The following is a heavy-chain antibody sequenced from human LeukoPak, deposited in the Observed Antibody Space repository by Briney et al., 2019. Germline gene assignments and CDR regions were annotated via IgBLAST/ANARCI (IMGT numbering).Heavy chain of an antibody. CDR3: ARDAVRGNWFDP. V-gene: IGHV3-21*01. Sequence: PGGSLRLSCAASGFTFSSYSMNWVRQAPGKGLEWVSSISSSSSYIYYADSVKGRFTISRDNAKNSLYLQMKSLRAEDTAVYYCARDAVRGNWFDPWGQGTLVTVSS. J-gene: IGHJ5*02. CDR1: GFTFSSYS. D-gene: IGHD3-10*02. CDR2: ISSSSSYI.